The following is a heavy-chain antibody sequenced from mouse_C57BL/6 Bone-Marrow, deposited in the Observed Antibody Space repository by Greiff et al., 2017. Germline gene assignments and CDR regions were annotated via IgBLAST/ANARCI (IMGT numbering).Heavy chain of an antibody. CDR2: ISSGGSYT. J-gene: IGHJ3*01. V-gene: IGHV5-6*01. CDR3: ARHSPYYYGSSYFAY. CDR1: GFTFSSYG. D-gene: IGHD1-1*01. Sequence: EVHLVESGGDLVKPGGSLKLSCAASGFTFSSYGMSWVRQTPDKRLEWVATISSGGSYTYYPDSMKGRFTISRDNAKNTLYLQMSSLKSEYTAMYYWARHSPYYYGSSYFAYWGQGTLVTVSA.